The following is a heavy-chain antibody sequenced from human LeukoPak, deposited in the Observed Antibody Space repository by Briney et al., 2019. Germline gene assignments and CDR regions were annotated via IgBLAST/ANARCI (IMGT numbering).Heavy chain of an antibody. CDR2: ISYDGSNK. CDR1: GFTFSSYA. Sequence: GGSLRLSCAASGFTFSSYAMHWVRQAPGKGLEWVAVISYDGSNKYYADSVKGRFTISRDNSKNTLYLQMNSLRAEDTAVYYCARGKAYSSGWHFDYWGQGTLVTVSS. J-gene: IGHJ4*02. CDR3: ARGKAYSSGWHFDY. D-gene: IGHD6-19*01. V-gene: IGHV3-30-3*01.